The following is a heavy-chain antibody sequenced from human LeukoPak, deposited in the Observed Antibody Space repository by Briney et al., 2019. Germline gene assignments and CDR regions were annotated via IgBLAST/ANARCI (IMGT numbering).Heavy chain of an antibody. CDR2: INSNGGGT. V-gene: IGHV1-2*02. CDR1: GYTFTGYY. Sequence: ASVKVSCEASGYTFTGYYMHWMRQAPGGGLEWMGWINSNGGGTNYAQKFQGSVTMTRDTSISTAYMELSRLRSDDTAVYYCARTPTGYSSGWYRDNWFDPWGQGTLVTVSS. CDR3: ARTPTGYSSGWYRDNWFDP. J-gene: IGHJ5*02. D-gene: IGHD6-19*01.